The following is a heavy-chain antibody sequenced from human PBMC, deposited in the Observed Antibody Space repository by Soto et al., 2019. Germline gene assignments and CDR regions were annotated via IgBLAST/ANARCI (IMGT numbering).Heavy chain of an antibody. D-gene: IGHD1-1*01. CDR1: GFTFISYS. Sequence: LGLGCSASGFTFISYSTNWVRQAPGKGLEWLSFISTSSSYIYHADSVKGRFTISRDNAKNSLYLQMNSLRAEDTAVYYCARSNWTDVDACDIWGQETMVTVSS. CDR2: ISTSSSYI. CDR3: ARSNWTDVDACDI. J-gene: IGHJ3*02. V-gene: IGHV3-21*03.